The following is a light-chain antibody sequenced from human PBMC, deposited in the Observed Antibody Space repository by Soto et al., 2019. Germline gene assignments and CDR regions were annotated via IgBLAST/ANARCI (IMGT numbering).Light chain of an antibody. CDR2: DAS. Sequence: PGEGATLSSRASQSVDSYLVRYQQKPGQAPRLLIYDASNRATGIPARFSGSGSGTDVTLTISSLEPEDFVVYYCQQRSRWPLTFGGGTRLDNK. J-gene: IGKJ4*01. CDR1: QSVDSY. CDR3: QQRSRWPLT. V-gene: IGKV3-11*01.